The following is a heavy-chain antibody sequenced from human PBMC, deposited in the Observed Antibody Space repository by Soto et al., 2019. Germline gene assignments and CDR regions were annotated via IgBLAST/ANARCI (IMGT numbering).Heavy chain of an antibody. CDR3: ARDLVVDTAMVSTTDV. V-gene: IGHV1-3*01. CDR1: GYTFTSYA. D-gene: IGHD5-18*01. J-gene: IGHJ6*02. CDR2: INAGNGNT. Sequence: ASVKVSCKASGYTFTSYAMHWARQAPGQRLEWMGWINAGNGNTKYSQKFQGRVTITRDTSASTAYMELSSLRSEDTAVYYCARDLVVDTAMVSTTDVWGQGTTVTVSS.